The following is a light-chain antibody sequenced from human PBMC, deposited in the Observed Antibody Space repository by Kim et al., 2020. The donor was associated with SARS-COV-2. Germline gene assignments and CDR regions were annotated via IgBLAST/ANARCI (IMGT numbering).Light chain of an antibody. Sequence: DIQMTQSPSSLSAYVGDRVTITCRASQSIRNYLNWYRQKPGKAPKLLIYAASSLQSGVPSRFSGSGSGTGFTLTISTLQPEDSATYYCQQSYSTPYTFGQGTKLEI. CDR1: QSIRNY. J-gene: IGKJ2*01. V-gene: IGKV1-39*01. CDR2: AAS. CDR3: QQSYSTPYT.